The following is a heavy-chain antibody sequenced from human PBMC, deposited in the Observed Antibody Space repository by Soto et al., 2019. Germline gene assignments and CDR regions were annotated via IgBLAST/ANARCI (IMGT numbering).Heavy chain of an antibody. V-gene: IGHV3-33*01. CDR3: ARRHFYGSD. J-gene: IGHJ4*02. D-gene: IGHD3-10*01. CDR1: GFTFCSYG. CDR2: IWYDGSNK. Sequence: PGGSLRLSCAASGFTFCSYGMHWVRQAPGKGLEWVAVIWYDGSNKYYADSVKGRFTISRDNSKNTLYLQMNNVRAEDTAVYYCARRHFYGSDWGQGTLVTVSS.